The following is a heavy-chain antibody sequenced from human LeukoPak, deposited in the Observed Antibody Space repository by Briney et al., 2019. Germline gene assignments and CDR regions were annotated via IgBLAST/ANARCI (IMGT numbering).Heavy chain of an antibody. D-gene: IGHD3-10*01. CDR3: ARALCASGRHSYYAMDV. CDR1: GFTFNTYG. Sequence: GGSLRLSCAASGFTFNTYGMHWVRQAPGKGPEWVAVISYDGNNKYCADSVKGRFTISRDNSKNTLWLQMSSLRPEDTAVYYCARALCASGRHSYYAMDVWGQGTTVTVSS. CDR2: ISYDGNNK. J-gene: IGHJ6*02. V-gene: IGHV3-30*03.